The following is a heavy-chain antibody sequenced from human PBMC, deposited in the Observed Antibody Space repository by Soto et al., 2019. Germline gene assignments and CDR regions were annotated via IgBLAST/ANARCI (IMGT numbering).Heavy chain of an antibody. D-gene: IGHD2-8*02. V-gene: IGHV3-7*01. J-gene: IGHJ4*02. CDR1: GFTFGSYW. Sequence: LRLSCVASGFTFGSYWMSWVRQAPGKGLEWVANMNQGGSEIYYVDSVKGRFTISRDNAENSLYLQMNSLRVEDTAVYYCARPTFTHWSSAPDSWGQGTLVTVSS. CDR2: MNQGGSEI. CDR3: ARPTFTHWSSAPDS.